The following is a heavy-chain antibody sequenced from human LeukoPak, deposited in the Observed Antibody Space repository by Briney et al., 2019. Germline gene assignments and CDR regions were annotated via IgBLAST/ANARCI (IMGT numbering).Heavy chain of an antibody. CDR1: GFRFNTYW. J-gene: IGHJ4*02. Sequence: GGSLRLSCAASGFRFNTYWMSWVRQAPGKGLEWVANIKQDGNEKYYADSVKGRFTISRDNAKNSLYLQMNSLRAEDAAVYYCAREPPEWELLDYFDYWGQGTLVTVSS. V-gene: IGHV3-7*01. D-gene: IGHD1-26*01. CDR3: AREPPEWELLDYFDY. CDR2: IKQDGNEK.